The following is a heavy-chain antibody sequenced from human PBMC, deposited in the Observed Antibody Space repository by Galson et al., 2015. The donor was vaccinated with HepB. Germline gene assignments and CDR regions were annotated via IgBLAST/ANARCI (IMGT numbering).Heavy chain of an antibody. D-gene: IGHD2-15*01. CDR1: GFTFSDYW. CDR2: IKQFGTER. CDR3: VRDSGRVTVFDY. J-gene: IGHJ4*02. Sequence: SLRLSCAASGFTFSDYWMSWVRQAPGKGLEWVANIKQFGTERYYVDSVRGRFTISRDNAKNSLSLQMNSLRVEDTAVYYCVRDSGRVTVFDYWGQGTLVTVSS. V-gene: IGHV3-7*01.